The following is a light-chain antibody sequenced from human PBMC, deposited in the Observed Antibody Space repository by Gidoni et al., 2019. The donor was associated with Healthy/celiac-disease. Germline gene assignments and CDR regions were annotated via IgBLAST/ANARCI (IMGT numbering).Light chain of an antibody. CDR1: SSDVGGYNS. CDR3: SSYTSSSTAV. CDR2: EVS. Sequence: QSALTQPASVSGSPGQSITISCTGTSSDVGGYNSVSWYQQHPGKAPKLMIYEVSNRPSGVSHRFSGSKSGNTASLTISGLQAEDEADYYCSSYTSSSTAVFGGGTQLTVL. V-gene: IGLV2-14*01. J-gene: IGLJ7*01.